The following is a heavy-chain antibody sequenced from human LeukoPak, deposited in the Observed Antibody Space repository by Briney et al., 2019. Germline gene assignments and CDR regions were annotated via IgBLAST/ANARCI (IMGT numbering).Heavy chain of an antibody. V-gene: IGHV4-4*07. Sequence: SETLSLTCTVSGGYIHTYYWAWIRQPAGEGLEWVGRANVGGHRDYNPSLKSRVSMSIDESANQFSLNLMSVTAADTAVYYCARDREHSYGSDFGHWGQGILVTVSA. J-gene: IGHJ4*02. CDR3: ARDREHSYGSDFGH. CDR2: ANVGGHR. CDR1: GGYIHTYY. D-gene: IGHD5-18*01.